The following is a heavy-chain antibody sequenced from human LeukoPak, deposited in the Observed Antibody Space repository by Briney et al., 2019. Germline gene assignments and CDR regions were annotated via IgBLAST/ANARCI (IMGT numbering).Heavy chain of an antibody. CDR1: GFTFSSYA. V-gene: IGHV3-30-3*01. Sequence: PGGSLRLSCAASGFTFSSYAMHWVRQAPGKGLEWVAVISYDGSNKYYADSVKGRFTISRDNSKNTLYLQMNSLRAEDTALYYCAKDIGETYYGSGSYYYYYYGMDVRGQGTTVTVSS. CDR2: ISYDGSNK. D-gene: IGHD3-10*01. CDR3: AKDIGETYYGSGSYYYYYYGMDV. J-gene: IGHJ6*02.